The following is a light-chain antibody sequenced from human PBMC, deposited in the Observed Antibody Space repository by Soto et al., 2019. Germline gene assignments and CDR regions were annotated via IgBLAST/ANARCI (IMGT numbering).Light chain of an antibody. Sequence: QSVLTQPPSVSGAPGQRVTISCTGSSSNIGAGYDVHWYQQLPGTAPKLLIYGNSNRPSGVPDRFSGSKSGTSASLAITGLQGEDEDDYAWQSYDSSLSGSDVVFGGGTKLTVL. V-gene: IGLV1-40*01. CDR2: GNS. CDR3: QSYDSSLSGSDVV. CDR1: SSNIGAGYD. J-gene: IGLJ2*01.